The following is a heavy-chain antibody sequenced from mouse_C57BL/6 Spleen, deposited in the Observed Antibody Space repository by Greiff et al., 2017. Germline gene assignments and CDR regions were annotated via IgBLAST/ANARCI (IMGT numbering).Heavy chain of an antibody. Sequence: VQLVESGPELVKPGASVKISCKASGYAFSSSWMNWVKQRPGKGLVWIGRIYPGDGDTNYNGKFKGKATLTADKSSSTAYMQLSSLTSEDSAVYFCARDGYYYFDYWGQGTTLTVSS. D-gene: IGHD2-3*01. J-gene: IGHJ2*01. CDR1: GYAFSSSW. V-gene: IGHV1-82*01. CDR3: ARDGYYYFDY. CDR2: IYPGDGDT.